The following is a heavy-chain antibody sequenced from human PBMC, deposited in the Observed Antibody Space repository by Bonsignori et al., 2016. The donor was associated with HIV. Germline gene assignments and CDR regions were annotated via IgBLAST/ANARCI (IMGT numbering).Heavy chain of an antibody. CDR2: VLREDSSI. J-gene: IGHJ4*02. V-gene: IGHV3-74*03. CDR3: ARSTYIVPFDL. CDR1: GFTFTNYW. Sequence: EMQLVESGGGLVQPGGSLRLSCAASGFTFTNYWRHWVRQVPGKGLMWVSRVLREDSSITYADSVRGRFTISRDDAKNALYLQMNSLRAEDTAVYYCARSTYIVPFDLWGQGTLVTVSS. D-gene: IGHD2-8*01.